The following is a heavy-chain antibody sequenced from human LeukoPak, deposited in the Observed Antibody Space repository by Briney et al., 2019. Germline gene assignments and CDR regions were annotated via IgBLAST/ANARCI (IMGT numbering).Heavy chain of an antibody. CDR2: IYYSGST. J-gene: IGHJ6*02. CDR3: ARRGGGWGGGYYYYGMDV. V-gene: IGHV4-59*08. CDR1: GGSISSYY. D-gene: IGHD3-10*01. Sequence: PSETLSLTCTVSGGSISSYYWSWVRQPPGKGLEWIGYIYYSGSTNYNPSLKSRVTISADRSKNQFSLKLSSVTAADTAVYYCARRGGGWGGGYYYYGMDVWGQGTTVTVSS.